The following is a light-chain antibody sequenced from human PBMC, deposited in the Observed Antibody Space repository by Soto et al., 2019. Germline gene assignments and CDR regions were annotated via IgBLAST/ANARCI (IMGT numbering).Light chain of an antibody. V-gene: IGKV3-20*01. Sequence: NVSAHFPGTLALPTRERATLSCSARHSVINSYLAWYQQKPGQAPRPLISGASSRPTGVPDRFSGSGSGTDFTLTISRLEPEDFAVYYCQQYGSSPWTFGQGTKVDIK. J-gene: IGKJ1*01. CDR3: QQYGSSPWT. CDR2: GAS. CDR1: HSVINSY.